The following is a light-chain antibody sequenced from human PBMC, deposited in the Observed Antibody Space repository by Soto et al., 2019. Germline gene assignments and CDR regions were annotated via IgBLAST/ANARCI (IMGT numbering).Light chain of an antibody. CDR2: GNS. Sequence: QPVLTQPPSVSGAPGQRVTISCTGSSSNIGAGYDVHWYQQLPGTAPKLLIYGNSNRPSGVPDRFSGSKSGTSASLAITGLQAEDEADYYCQSYDSSRSAPYVFGTGTKVTVL. CDR1: SSNIGAGYD. J-gene: IGLJ1*01. CDR3: QSYDSSRSAPYV. V-gene: IGLV1-40*01.